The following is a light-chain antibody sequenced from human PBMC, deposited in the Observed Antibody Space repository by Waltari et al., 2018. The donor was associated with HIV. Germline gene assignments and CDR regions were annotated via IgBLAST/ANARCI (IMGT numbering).Light chain of an antibody. CDR2: DAS. Sequence: LLLTQSPATVSVSPGERATLSCTASQSILSNLAWYQHRPGQAPRPLIYDASTMGAGVPDRVSGTASGTEFTLTISNLQSEDVGLYYCQQYNEWLALTFGGGTRVEV. CDR1: QSILSN. CDR3: QQYNEWLALT. V-gene: IGKV3-15*01. J-gene: IGKJ4*01.